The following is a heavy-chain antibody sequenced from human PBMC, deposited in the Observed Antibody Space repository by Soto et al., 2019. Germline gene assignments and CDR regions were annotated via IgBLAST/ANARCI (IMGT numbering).Heavy chain of an antibody. CDR1: GGTFSSYA. CDR2: IIPIFGTA. Sequence: QVQLVQSGAEVKKPGSSVKVSCKVSGGTFSSYAISWVRQAPGHGLEWMGGIIPIFGTANYAQKFQGRVTITADESTSTADMELSSLRSEDTAVYYCATTPPNPSGSYHDYWGQGTLVTVSS. D-gene: IGHD1-26*01. CDR3: ATTPPNPSGSYHDY. J-gene: IGHJ4*02. V-gene: IGHV1-69*01.